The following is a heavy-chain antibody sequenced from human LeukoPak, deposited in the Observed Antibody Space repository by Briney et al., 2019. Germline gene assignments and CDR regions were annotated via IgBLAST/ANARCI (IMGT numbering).Heavy chain of an antibody. D-gene: IGHD6-13*01. CDR3: AKEQYSSSWYLDH. J-gene: IGHJ4*02. V-gene: IGHV3-30*02. CDR2: IRNDGSNQ. CDR1: GFTFSDYC. Sequence: GGSLRLSCAASGFTFSDYCMQWVRQAPGKGLKWLAVIRNDGSNQYYADSVKGRFTISRDNSKNTLYLHMKSLRMEDTALYYCAKEQYSSSWYLDHWGQGTRVTVSS.